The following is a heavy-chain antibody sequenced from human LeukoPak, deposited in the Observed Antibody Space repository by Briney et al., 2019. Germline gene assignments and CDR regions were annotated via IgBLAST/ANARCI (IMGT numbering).Heavy chain of an antibody. V-gene: IGHV4-39*01. D-gene: IGHD1-26*01. Sequence: SETLSLTCTVSGGSISSSSYYWGWIRQPPGKGLEWIGSIYYSGSTYYNPSLKSRVTISVDTSKNQFSLKLSSVTAADTAVYYCASRSGSYTLLDYWGQGTLVTVSS. CDR2: IYYSGST. CDR1: GGSISSSSYY. CDR3: ASRSGSYTLLDY. J-gene: IGHJ4*02.